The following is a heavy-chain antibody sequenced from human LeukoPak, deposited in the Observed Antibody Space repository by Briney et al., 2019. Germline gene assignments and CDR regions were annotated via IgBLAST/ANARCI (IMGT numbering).Heavy chain of an antibody. CDR2: IHSGGST. J-gene: IGHJ4*02. D-gene: IGHD6-13*01. Sequence: GGSLRLSCAASGFTVSSNYMSWVRQAPWKGLEWVSVIHSGGSTYYADSVTGRFTISRDNSKNTLYLQMNSLRAEDTAVYYCASGSSSGYGWVYYWGQGTLVTVSS. V-gene: IGHV3-53*01. CDR3: ASGSSSGYGWVYY. CDR1: GFTVSSNY.